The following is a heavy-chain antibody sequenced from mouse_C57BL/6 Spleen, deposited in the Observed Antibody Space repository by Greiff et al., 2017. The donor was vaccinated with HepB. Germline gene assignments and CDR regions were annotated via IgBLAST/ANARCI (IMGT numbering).Heavy chain of an antibody. D-gene: IGHD2-4*01. CDR1: GYTFTDYN. CDR3: ARDGGLRPYFDY. CDR2: INPNNGGT. J-gene: IGHJ2*01. V-gene: IGHV1-22*01. Sequence: VQLQQSGPELVKPGASVKMSCKASGYTFTDYNMHWVKQSHGKSLEWIGYINPNNGGTSYNQKFKGKATLTVNKSSSTAYMELRSLTSEDSAVYYCARDGGLRPYFDYWGQGTTLTVSS.